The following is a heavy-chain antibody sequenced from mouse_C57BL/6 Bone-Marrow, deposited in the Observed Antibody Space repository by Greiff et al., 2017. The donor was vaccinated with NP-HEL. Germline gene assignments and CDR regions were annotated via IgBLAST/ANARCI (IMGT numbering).Heavy chain of an antibody. Sequence: QVQLQQSGPELVKPGASVKLSCKASGYTFTSYDINWVKQRPGQGLEWIGWIYPRDGSPKYNEKFKGKATLTVDTSSSTAYMELHSLTSEDSAVYFCAYDYDEGDFDYWGQGTTLTVSS. D-gene: IGHD2-4*01. CDR1: GYTFTSYD. V-gene: IGHV1-85*01. CDR3: AYDYDEGDFDY. CDR2: IYPRDGSP. J-gene: IGHJ2*01.